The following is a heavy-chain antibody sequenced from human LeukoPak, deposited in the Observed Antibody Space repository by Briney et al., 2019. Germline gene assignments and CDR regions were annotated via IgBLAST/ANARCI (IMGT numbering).Heavy chain of an antibody. V-gene: IGHV4-61*05. CDR3: CGASGLWFGELWWGYMDV. D-gene: IGHD3-10*01. J-gene: IGHJ6*03. Sequence: SETLSLTCTVSGGSISSSSYYWGWIRQPPGKGLEWIGYIYTSGSTNYNPSLKSRVTISVDTSKNQFSLKLSSVTAADTAVYYCCGASGLWFGELWWGYMDVWGKGTTVTVSS. CDR1: GGSISSSSYY. CDR2: IYTSGST.